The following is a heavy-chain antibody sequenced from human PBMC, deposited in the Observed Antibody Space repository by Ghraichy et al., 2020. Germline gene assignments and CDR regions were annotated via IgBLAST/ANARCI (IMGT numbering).Heavy chain of an antibody. Sequence: SETLSLTCDRNSRPLNTCHCGEFRKPPAEGLKWIGEINHRGTTNYNPSLKSRVTISPDTSKNQFSLKLTSVTAAATAVYYCAIDSGSHHPPPYWGQVTLMT. CDR3: AIDSGSHHPPPY. D-gene: IGHD1-26*01. V-gene: IGHV4-34*01. CDR2: INHRGTT. CDR1: SRPLNTCH. J-gene: IGHJ4*02.